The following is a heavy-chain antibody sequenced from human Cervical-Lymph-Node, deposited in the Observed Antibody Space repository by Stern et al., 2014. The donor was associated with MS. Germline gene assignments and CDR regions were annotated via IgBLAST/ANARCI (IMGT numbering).Heavy chain of an antibody. CDR1: GGTLISYP. Sequence: QVQLAASWAEVKKPGSSVKVSCQASGGTLISYPISWVRQAPGQGLEWLDGIMPILGTSNYAHKFQGRVTITADESTTTIYMELRSLKSEDTAVYYCARHLGSHESGWFDPWGQGTLVTVSS. D-gene: IGHD2-15*01. J-gene: IGHJ5*02. V-gene: IGHV1-69*01. CDR3: ARHLGSHESGWFDP. CDR2: IMPILGTS.